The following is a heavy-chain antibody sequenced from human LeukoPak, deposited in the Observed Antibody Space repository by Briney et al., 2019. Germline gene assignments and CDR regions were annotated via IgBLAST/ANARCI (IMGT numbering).Heavy chain of an antibody. V-gene: IGHV1-18*01. J-gene: IGHJ1*01. Sequence: GASVKVSCTASGYTFTSYGISWVREAPGQGLEWMGWISAYNGNTNYAQKLQRRVTMTTDTSTSTAYMELRSLRSGDTAVYYCARDGYIGYFQHWGQGTLVTVSS. CDR1: GYTFTSYG. CDR3: ARDGYIGYFQH. CDR2: ISAYNGNT. D-gene: IGHD5-18*01.